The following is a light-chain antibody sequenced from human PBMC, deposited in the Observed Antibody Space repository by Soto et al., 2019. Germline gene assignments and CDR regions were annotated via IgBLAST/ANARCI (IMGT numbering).Light chain of an antibody. CDR2: RVS. J-gene: IGKJ2*01. Sequence: SVLTQSPGTLSLSPGERATLSCRASQSVSNSFFAWYQQKPGQAPRLLIYRVSSRATGIPDRFSGSGSGTDFTLTISRLEPEDFVVYYCQQYSTLPHTFGQGTKLEVK. CDR1: QSVSNSF. CDR3: QQYSTLPHT. V-gene: IGKV3-20*01.